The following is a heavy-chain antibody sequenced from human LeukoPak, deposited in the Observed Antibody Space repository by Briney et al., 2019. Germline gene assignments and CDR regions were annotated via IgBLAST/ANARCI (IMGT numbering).Heavy chain of an antibody. CDR2: MNPNSGNT. CDR3: ARGVGSYGWDYYYYYYMDV. Sequence: GASVKVSCKASGYTFTSYDINWVRQATGQGLEWMGWMNPNSGNTGYAQKFQGRVTITRNTSISTAYMELSSLRSEDTAVYYCARGVGSYGWDYYYYYYMDVWGKGTTVTVSS. J-gene: IGHJ6*03. CDR1: GYTFTSYD. V-gene: IGHV1-8*03. D-gene: IGHD1-26*01.